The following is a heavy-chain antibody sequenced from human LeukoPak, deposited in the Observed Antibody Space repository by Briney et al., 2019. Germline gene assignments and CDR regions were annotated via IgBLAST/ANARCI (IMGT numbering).Heavy chain of an antibody. J-gene: IGHJ4*02. CDR3: ARSHGLGSWYYFDY. CDR2: IYYSGST. D-gene: IGHD3-10*01. Sequence: SETLSLTCSVSGGSISSYYWSWIRQPPGKGLEWIGYIYYSGSTNYNPSLKGRVTISLDTSKNQISLKVSSVTAADTAVYYCARSHGLGSWYYFDYWGQGNLVTVSS. CDR1: GGSISSYY. V-gene: IGHV4-59*01.